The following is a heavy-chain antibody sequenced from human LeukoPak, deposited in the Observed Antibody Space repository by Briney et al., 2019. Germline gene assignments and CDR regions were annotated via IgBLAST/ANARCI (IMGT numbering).Heavy chain of an antibody. CDR2: IKPDGSEK. CDR1: GFTFSTYW. D-gene: IGHD1-1*01. Sequence: GGSLRLSCAASGFTFSTYWMTWVRQAPGKGLECVANIKPDGSEKYYVDSVEGRLTISRDNAKNSLYLQMNSLRAEDTALYYCARGGTWDLDYWGQGTLVTVSS. V-gene: IGHV3-7*01. J-gene: IGHJ4*02. CDR3: ARGGTWDLDY.